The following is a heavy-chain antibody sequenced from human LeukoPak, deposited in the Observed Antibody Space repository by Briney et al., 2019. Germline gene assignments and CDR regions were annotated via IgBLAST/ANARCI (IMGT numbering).Heavy chain of an antibody. Sequence: ASVKVSCKASGGTFNSYAISWVRQAPGQGLEWMGGIIPIFGTTNYARKFRGRVTLTADKSTRTAYMELSSLRSEDTAVYYCARGPYSYDSSGAFDIWGQGTMVTVSS. V-gene: IGHV1-69*06. D-gene: IGHD3-22*01. CDR2: IIPIFGTT. CDR1: GGTFNSYA. J-gene: IGHJ3*02. CDR3: ARGPYSYDSSGAFDI.